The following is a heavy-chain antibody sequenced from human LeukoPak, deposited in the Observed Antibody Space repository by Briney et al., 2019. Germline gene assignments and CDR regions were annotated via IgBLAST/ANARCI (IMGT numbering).Heavy chain of an antibody. D-gene: IGHD5-18*01. Sequence: SETLSLTCTVSGASINIRYHYWGWIRQSPGKGLEWIGTIYYSGSTYYNPSLKSRVTISVDTSKNQFSLKLSSVTAADTAVYYCARDQEGYSYGRVGLDIWGQGTMVTVSS. V-gene: IGHV4-39*07. CDR2: IYYSGST. CDR3: ARDQEGYSYGRVGLDI. CDR1: GASINIRYHY. J-gene: IGHJ3*02.